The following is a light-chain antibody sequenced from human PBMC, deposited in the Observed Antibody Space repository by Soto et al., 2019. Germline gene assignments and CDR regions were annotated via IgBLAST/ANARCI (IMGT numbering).Light chain of an antibody. J-gene: IGLJ2*01. CDR2: TDN. Sequence: QLVLTQPPSASGTPGQRVTISCSGSTSNIGSNYVYWYQHLPGTAPKLLIYTDNQRPSGVPDRFSGSKSGTSASLAISGLRSEDEADYYCQSYDSSLSTVFGGGTKLTVL. CDR3: QSYDSSLSTV. V-gene: IGLV1-47*02. CDR1: TSNIGSNY.